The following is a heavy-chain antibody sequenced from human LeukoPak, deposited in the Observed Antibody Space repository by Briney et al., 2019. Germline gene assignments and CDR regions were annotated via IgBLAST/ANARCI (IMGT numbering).Heavy chain of an antibody. CDR2: INHSGST. D-gene: IGHD3-10*01. Sequence: SETLSLTCAVYGGSFSGCYWSWIRQPPGKGLEWIGEINHSGSTNYNPSLKSRVTISVDTSKNQFSLKLSSVTAADTAVYYCARDFRGRGYFDYWGQGTLVTVSS. CDR3: ARDFRGRGYFDY. V-gene: IGHV4-34*01. CDR1: GGSFSGCY. J-gene: IGHJ4*02.